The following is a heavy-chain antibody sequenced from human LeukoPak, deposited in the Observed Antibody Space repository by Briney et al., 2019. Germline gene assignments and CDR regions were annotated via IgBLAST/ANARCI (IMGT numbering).Heavy chain of an antibody. CDR1: GGSISSSSYY. J-gene: IGHJ4*02. CDR3: ASGRFLEWLLSPRPFDY. V-gene: IGHV4-39*01. Sequence: SETLSLTCTVSGGSISSSSYYWGWIRQPPGKGLEWIGSIYYSGSTYYNPSLKSRVTISVDTSKNQFSLKLSSVTAADTAVHYCASGRFLEWLLSPRPFDYWGQGTLVTVSS. D-gene: IGHD3-3*01. CDR2: IYYSGST.